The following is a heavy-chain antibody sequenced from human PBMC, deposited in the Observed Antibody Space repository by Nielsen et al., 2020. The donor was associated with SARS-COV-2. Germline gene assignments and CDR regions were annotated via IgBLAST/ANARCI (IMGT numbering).Heavy chain of an antibody. D-gene: IGHD3-22*01. Sequence: WIRQPPGKGLEWIGYIYYSGSTYYNPSLKSRVTISVDTSKNQFSLKLSSVTAEDTAVYYCARGRRGDSSGYYSGFDYWGQGTLVTVSS. CDR2: IYYSGST. CDR3: ARGRRGDSSGYYSGFDY. J-gene: IGHJ4*02. V-gene: IGHV4-31*02.